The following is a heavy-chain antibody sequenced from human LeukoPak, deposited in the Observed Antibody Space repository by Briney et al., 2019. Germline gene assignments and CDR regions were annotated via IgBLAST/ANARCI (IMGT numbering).Heavy chain of an antibody. V-gene: IGHV3-30*02. J-gene: IGHJ4*02. CDR3: AKDPYSYGSYFDY. CDR1: GFTFSGCG. D-gene: IGHD5-18*01. Sequence: GGSLRLSCAASGFTFSGCGMHWVRQAPGKGLEWVAFIWYDGRDKYYADSVKGQFTISRDNSKNTLYLQMNSLRAEDTAVYYCAKDPYSYGSYFDYWGQGTLVTVSS. CDR2: IWYDGRDK.